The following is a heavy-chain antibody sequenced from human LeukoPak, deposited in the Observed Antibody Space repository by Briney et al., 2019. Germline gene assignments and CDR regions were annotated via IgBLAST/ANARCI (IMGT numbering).Heavy chain of an antibody. D-gene: IGHD2-15*01. J-gene: IGHJ5*02. CDR2: IRYDRSYN. CDR1: GFTFNNYG. Sequence: GGSLRLSCAASGFTFNNYGMHWVRQAPGRGLEWVAYIRYDRSYNYYADSVKGRFTISRDSSKNAVYLQMNTLRAEDTAVYYCARVSSGYCASWPNNCFDPWGQGTLVTVSS. V-gene: IGHV3-30*02. CDR3: ARVSSGYCASWPNNCFDP.